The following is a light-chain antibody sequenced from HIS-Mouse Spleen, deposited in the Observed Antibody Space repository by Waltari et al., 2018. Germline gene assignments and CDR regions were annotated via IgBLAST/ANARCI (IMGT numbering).Light chain of an antibody. J-gene: IGLJ1*01. CDR3: CSYAGSYTYV. CDR2: DVS. CDR1: STDVGCYNY. V-gene: IGLV2-11*01. Sequence: QSALTQPRSVSGSPGQSVPLPCTGTSTDVGCYNYVSWYQQHPGKAPKLMIYDVSKRPSGVPDRFSGSKSGNTASLTISGLQAEDEADYYCCSYAGSYTYVFGTGTKVTVL.